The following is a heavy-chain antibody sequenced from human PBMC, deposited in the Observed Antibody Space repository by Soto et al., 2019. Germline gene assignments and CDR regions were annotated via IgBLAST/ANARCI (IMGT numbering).Heavy chain of an antibody. Sequence: GGSLRLSCAASGFTFSSYSMNWVRQAPGKGLEWVSSISSSSSYIYYADSVKGRFTISRDNAKNSLYLQMNSLRAEDTAVYYCARTSGENSAAMGFTDVWGKGTTVTVSS. J-gene: IGHJ6*04. CDR2: ISSSSSYI. D-gene: IGHD2-2*01. CDR1: GFTFSSYS. CDR3: ARTSGENSAAMGFTDV. V-gene: IGHV3-21*01.